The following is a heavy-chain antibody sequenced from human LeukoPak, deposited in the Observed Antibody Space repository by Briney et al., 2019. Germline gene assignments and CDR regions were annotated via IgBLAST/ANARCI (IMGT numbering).Heavy chain of an antibody. V-gene: IGHV3-11*01. D-gene: IGHD3-22*01. J-gene: IGHJ3*02. CDR2: ISSSGSTI. CDR1: GFTFSDYY. Sequence: GGSLRLSCAASGFTFSDYYMSWLRQAPGKGGEGVSYISSSGSTIYYADSVKGRLTISRDNAKNSLYLQMNSLRAEDTAVYYCARATYYYDSSGYYRVDAFDIWGQGTMVTVSS. CDR3: ARATYYYDSSGYYRVDAFDI.